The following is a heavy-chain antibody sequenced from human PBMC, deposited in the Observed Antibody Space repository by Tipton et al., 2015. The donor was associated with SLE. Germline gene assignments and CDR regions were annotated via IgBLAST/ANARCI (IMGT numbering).Heavy chain of an antibody. V-gene: IGHV4-39*07. CDR2: FYYSGST. CDR1: GGSISSSSHY. Sequence: TLSLTCTVSGGSISSSSHYWGWIRQPPGKGLEWIGCFYYSGSTIYNPSLKSRVTLSLDMSNNQFSLRVRSVTAADTAVYYCARGGGSYYDYWGQGTLVTVSS. J-gene: IGHJ4*02. CDR3: ARGGGSYYDY. D-gene: IGHD1-26*01.